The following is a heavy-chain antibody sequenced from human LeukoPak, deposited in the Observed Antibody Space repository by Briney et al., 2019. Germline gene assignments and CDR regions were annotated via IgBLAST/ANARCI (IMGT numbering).Heavy chain of an antibody. CDR3: ARDGVVATIPLPIDY. CDR2: VHVSGGT. J-gene: IGHJ4*02. CDR1: GATVITSAFY. D-gene: IGHD5-12*01. Sequence: PSETLSLNCTVSGATVITSAFYWGWLRESPGKGLEWIGNVHVSGGTYYNPSHKGRVTISLDTSKNQFSLKLTAVTAADTAVYYCARDGVVATIPLPIDYWGQGTLVTVSS. V-gene: IGHV4-39*07.